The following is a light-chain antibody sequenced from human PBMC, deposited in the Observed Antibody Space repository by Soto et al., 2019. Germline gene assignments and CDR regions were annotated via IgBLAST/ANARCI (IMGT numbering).Light chain of an antibody. J-gene: IGKJ2*01. CDR1: QSVRTH. V-gene: IGKV1-39*01. CDR2: AAS. CDR3: QQSYSPPRT. Sequence: DIQMTQSPSSLSASIGDRVTITCRASQSVRTHLNWYHQKPGKAPELLIYAASSLQAGVPSRFSGSVSGTDFTLTISSLHPEDFGDYYCQQSYSPPRTFGQGTNLEIK.